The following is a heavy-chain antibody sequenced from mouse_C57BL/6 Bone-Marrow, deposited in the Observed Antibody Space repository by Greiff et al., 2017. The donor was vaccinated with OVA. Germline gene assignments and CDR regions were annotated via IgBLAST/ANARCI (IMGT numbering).Heavy chain of an antibody. CDR3: ARRTTVVANYAMDY. V-gene: IGHV5-9*01. Sequence: EVMLVESGGGLVKPGGSLKLSCAASGFTFSSYTMSWVRQTPEKRLEWVATISGGGGNTYYPDSVKGRFTISRDNAKNTLYLQMSSLRSEDTALYYCARRTTVVANYAMDYWGQGTSGTVSS. CDR2: ISGGGGNT. D-gene: IGHD1-1*01. J-gene: IGHJ4*01. CDR1: GFTFSSYT.